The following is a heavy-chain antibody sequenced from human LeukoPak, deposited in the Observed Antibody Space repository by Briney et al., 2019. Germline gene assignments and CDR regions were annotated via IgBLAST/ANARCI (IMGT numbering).Heavy chain of an antibody. CDR3: VRSLDY. CDR2: IAGSDGFT. J-gene: IGHJ4*02. Sequence: GGSLRLSCAASGFPFSSYAMNWVRQAPGKGLEWVSVIAGSDGFTQYADSVKGRFTISRDNSKNTVYLQMNRLRVEDTALYYCVRSLDYWGQGTLVTVSS. V-gene: IGHV3-23*01. CDR1: GFPFSSYA.